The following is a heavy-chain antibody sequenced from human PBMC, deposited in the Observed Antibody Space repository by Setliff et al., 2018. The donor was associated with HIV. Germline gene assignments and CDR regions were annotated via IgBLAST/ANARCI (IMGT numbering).Heavy chain of an antibody. Sequence: GGSLRLSCAASGFTFSTYWMIWVRQAPGKGLAWVAKIKQDGSEEYYVDSVKGRFTISRDNAKNSVYLQMNSLRVEDTAMYYCTKDHLSGWASDCWGQGTLVTVSS. D-gene: IGHD6-19*01. CDR3: TKDHLSGWASDC. V-gene: IGHV3-7*01. J-gene: IGHJ4*02. CDR2: IKQDGSEE. CDR1: GFTFSTYW.